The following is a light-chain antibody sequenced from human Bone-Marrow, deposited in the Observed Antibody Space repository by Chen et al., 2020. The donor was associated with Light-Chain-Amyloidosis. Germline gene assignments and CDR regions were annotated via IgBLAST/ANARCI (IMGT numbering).Light chain of an antibody. CDR1: NIRSTS. V-gene: IGLV3-21*02. J-gene: IGLJ3*02. Sequence: SYVLTQPSSVSVAPGQTATIACGGNNIRSTSVHWYQQTPGQAPLLVVYDDSDRPSGIPERLSGSNSGNTVTLTISRVEAGDEADYYCQVWDRSSDRPVFGGGTKLTVL. CDR2: DDS. CDR3: QVWDRSSDRPV.